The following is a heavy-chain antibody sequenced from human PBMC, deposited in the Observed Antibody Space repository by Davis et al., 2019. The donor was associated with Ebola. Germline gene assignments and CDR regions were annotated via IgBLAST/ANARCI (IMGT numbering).Heavy chain of an antibody. Sequence: GGSLRLSCAASGFSVSSNYMNWVRQAPGKGLEWVSVIYSGGTTYYADSVKGRFTISRDNAKNSLFLQMNSLRAEDTAVYYCARGPSTGNSFSHWGQGTLVTVSS. D-gene: IGHD4-23*01. J-gene: IGHJ4*02. CDR1: GFSVSSNY. V-gene: IGHV3-53*01. CDR3: ARGPSTGNSFSH. CDR2: IYSGGTT.